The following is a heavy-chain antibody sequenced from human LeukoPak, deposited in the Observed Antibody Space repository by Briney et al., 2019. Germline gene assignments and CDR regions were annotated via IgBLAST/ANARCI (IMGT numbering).Heavy chain of an antibody. J-gene: IGHJ4*02. CDR3: AKSYGVAGYYFDY. CDR2: IWYDGSNK. V-gene: IGHV3-30*02. D-gene: IGHD6-19*01. Sequence: GSLRLSCAASGFTFSSYGMHWVRQAPGKGLEWVAVIWYDGSNKYYADSVKGRFTISRDNSKNTLYLQMNSLRAEDTAVYYCAKSYGVAGYYFDYWGQGTLVTVSS. CDR1: GFTFSSYG.